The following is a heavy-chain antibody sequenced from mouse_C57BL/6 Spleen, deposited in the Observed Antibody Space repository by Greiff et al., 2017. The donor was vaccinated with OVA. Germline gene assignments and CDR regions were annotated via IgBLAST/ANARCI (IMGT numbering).Heavy chain of an antibody. Sequence: EVQGVESGGGLVQPGESLKLSCESNEYEFPSHDMSWVRKTPEKRLELVAAINSDGGSTYYPDTMERRFINSRDNTKKTLYLQMSSLRSEDTALYYCARPHYGYDDYAMDYWGQGTSVTVSS. V-gene: IGHV5-2*01. CDR3: ARPHYGYDDYAMDY. J-gene: IGHJ4*01. CDR2: INSDGGST. CDR1: EYEFPSHD. D-gene: IGHD2-2*01.